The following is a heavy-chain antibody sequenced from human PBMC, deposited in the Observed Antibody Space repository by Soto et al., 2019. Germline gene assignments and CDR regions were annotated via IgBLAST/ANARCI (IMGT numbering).Heavy chain of an antibody. D-gene: IGHD3-10*01. Sequence: QVQLQQWGAGLFKPSETLSLTCAVYGVYFSGYYWSWIRPTQATRLQWIGEIKHSRSTNYNPSLKSRFTISVDTSKSQGALTLSLCTAAEKAVYYAGKGHNMVRGVKLALDPGGQGTLVTVSS. CDR1: GVYFSGYY. CDR2: IKHSRST. V-gene: IGHV4-34*01. J-gene: IGHJ5*02. CDR3: GKGHNMVRGVKLALDP.